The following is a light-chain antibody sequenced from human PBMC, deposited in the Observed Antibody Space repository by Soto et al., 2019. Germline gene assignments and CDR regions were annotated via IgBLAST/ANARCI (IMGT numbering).Light chain of an antibody. V-gene: IGKV3-11*01. Sequence: EIVLTQSPATLSLSPGAGATLSCRASHFVSDSLGWYQQKTGQPPPLLIYDASARATGIPNRFRGSGSGTAFTLTISSLEPEDFAVYYCQVRSDWSPITFGQGTRLEIK. J-gene: IGKJ5*01. CDR1: HFVSDS. CDR2: DAS. CDR3: QVRSDWSPIT.